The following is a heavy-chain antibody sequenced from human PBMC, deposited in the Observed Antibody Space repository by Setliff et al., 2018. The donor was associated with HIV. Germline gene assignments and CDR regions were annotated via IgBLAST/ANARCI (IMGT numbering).Heavy chain of an antibody. Sequence: GGSLRLSCAASGFIFSNVWMSWVRQTPGKGLEWVGRIKSTIDGGTTDYTAPVKGGFTISRDDSKNTLFLQMNSVTTEDTALYYCTTGRGYDAVAIDYWGQGILVTVSS. CDR3: TTGRGYDAVAIDY. CDR1: GFIFSNVW. J-gene: IGHJ4*02. V-gene: IGHV3-15*01. CDR2: IKSTIDGGTT. D-gene: IGHD5-12*01.